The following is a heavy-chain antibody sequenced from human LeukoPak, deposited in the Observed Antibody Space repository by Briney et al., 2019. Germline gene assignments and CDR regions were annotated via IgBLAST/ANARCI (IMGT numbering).Heavy chain of an antibody. V-gene: IGHV3-15*01. CDR1: GFTFRNAW. Sequence: GGSLRLSCAASGFTFRNAWMSWVRQAPGKGREWVVRIKNKTGGRTTAYAAPLKGRFTISRDDSKNTLYLQMNSLKTEDTAVYYCPTQWAGLRVGAFDIWGQGTMVTVSS. CDR3: PTQWAGLRVGAFDI. D-gene: IGHD3-16*01. CDR2: IKNKTGGRTT. J-gene: IGHJ3*02.